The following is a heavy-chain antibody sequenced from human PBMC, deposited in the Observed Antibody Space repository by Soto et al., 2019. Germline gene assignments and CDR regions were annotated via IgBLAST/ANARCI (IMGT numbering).Heavy chain of an antibody. CDR2: IIPIFGTA. CDR3: ARVYQGYCSGGSCYARNPFDY. Sequence: GASVKVSCKASGGTFSSYAISWVRQAPGQGLEWMGGIIPIFGTANYAQMFQGRVTITADESTSTAYMELSSLRSEDTAVYYCARVYQGYCSGGSCYARNPFDYWGQGTLVTVSS. CDR1: GGTFSSYA. D-gene: IGHD2-15*01. V-gene: IGHV1-69*13. J-gene: IGHJ4*02.